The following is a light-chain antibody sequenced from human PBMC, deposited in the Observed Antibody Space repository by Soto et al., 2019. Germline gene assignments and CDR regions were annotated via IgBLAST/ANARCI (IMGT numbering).Light chain of an antibody. CDR2: DAS. CDR3: HQRSNGRT. V-gene: IGKV3-11*01. Sequence: EIVLTQSPATLSLSPGERATLSCRASQSVSGYLAWYQQKPGQAPRLLINDASNRATGTPARFSGSGSGTDFTLTISSLEPEDFAVYYCHQRSNGRTFDQGTKVEIK. J-gene: IGKJ1*01. CDR1: QSVSGY.